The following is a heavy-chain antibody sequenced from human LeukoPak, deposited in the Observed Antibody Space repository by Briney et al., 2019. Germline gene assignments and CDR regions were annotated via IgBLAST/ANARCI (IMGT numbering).Heavy chain of an antibody. CDR2: ISSSSTYI. V-gene: IGHV3-21*01. CDR1: GFTFSSYT. D-gene: IGHD3-10*01. CDR3: ARGGSGNYFDY. Sequence: GGSLRLSCAASGFTFSSYTLNWVRQAPGKGLEWVSSISSSSTYIYYADSVKGRFTISRDNAKNSLYLQMNSLRAEDTAVYYCARGGSGNYFDYWAREPWSPSPQ. J-gene: IGHJ4*02.